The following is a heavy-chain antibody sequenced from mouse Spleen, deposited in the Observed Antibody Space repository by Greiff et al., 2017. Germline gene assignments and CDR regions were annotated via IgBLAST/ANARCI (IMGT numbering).Heavy chain of an antibody. D-gene: IGHD2-4*01. CDR1: GYTFTSYT. J-gene: IGHJ3*01. V-gene: IGHV1-4*01. CDR3: ARQATMITTGAWFAY. CDR2: INPSSGYT. Sequence: QVQLQQSGAELARPGASVKMSCKASGYTFTSYTMHWVKQRPGQGLEWIGYINPSSGYTKYNQKFKDKATLTADKSSSTAYMQLSSLTSEDSAVYYCARQATMITTGAWFAYWGQGTLVTVSA.